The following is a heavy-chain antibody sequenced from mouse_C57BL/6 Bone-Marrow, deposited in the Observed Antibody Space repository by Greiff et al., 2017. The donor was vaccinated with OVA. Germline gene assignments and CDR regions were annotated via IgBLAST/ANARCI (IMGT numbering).Heavy chain of an antibody. J-gene: IGHJ2*01. Sequence: VQVVESGAELARPGASVKLSCKASGYTFTSYGISWVKQRTGQGLEWIGEIYPRSGNTYYNEKFKGKATLTADKSSSTAYMELRSLTSEDAAVYFCARSVLLRYPYYLDYWGQGTTLTVSS. D-gene: IGHD1-1*01. CDR2: IYPRSGNT. V-gene: IGHV1-81*01. CDR3: ARSVLLRYPYYLDY. CDR1: GYTFTSYG.